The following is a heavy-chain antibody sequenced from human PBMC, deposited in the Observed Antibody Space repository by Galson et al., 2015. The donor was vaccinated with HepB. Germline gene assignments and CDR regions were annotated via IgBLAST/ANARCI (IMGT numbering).Heavy chain of an antibody. CDR1: GGTFSSYA. D-gene: IGHD6-19*01. CDR2: IIPIFGTA. Sequence: SVKVSCKASGGTFSSYAISWVRQAPGQGLEWMGGIIPIFGTANYAQKFQGRVTITADKSTSTAYMELSSLRSEDTAVYYCASRAYSSGFGGYFDYWGQGTLVTVSS. J-gene: IGHJ4*02. V-gene: IGHV1-69*06. CDR3: ASRAYSSGFGGYFDY.